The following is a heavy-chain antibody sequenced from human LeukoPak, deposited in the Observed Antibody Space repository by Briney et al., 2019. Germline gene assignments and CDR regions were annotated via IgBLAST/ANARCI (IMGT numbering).Heavy chain of an antibody. V-gene: IGHV3-23*01. J-gene: IGHJ4*02. D-gene: IGHD6-13*01. Sequence: GGSLRLSCAASGFTFSSYAMSWVRQAPGKGLEWVSAISGSGGSTYYADSVKGRFTISRDNSKNTLYLQMNSLRAEDTAVYYCAKEQQRRIAAAYYFDYWGQGTLVTVSS. CDR3: AKEQQRRIAAAYYFDY. CDR2: ISGSGGST. CDR1: GFTFSSYA.